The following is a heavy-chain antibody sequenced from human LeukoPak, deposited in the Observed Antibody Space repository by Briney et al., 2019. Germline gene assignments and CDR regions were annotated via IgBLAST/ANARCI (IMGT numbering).Heavy chain of an antibody. CDR3: ARGPRITMVQGVMTPFDY. CDR2: INHSGST. Sequence: PSETLSLTCAVHGGSFSGYYWSWIRQPPGKGLEWIGEINHSGSTNYNPSLKSRVTISVDTSKNQFSLKLSSVTAADTAVYYCARGPRITMVQGVMTPFDYWGQGTLVTVSS. D-gene: IGHD3-10*01. J-gene: IGHJ4*02. V-gene: IGHV4-34*01. CDR1: GGSFSGYY.